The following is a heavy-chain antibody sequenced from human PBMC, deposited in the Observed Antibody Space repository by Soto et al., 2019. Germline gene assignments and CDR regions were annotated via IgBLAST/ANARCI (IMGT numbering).Heavy chain of an antibody. J-gene: IGHJ4*02. V-gene: IGHV1-69*13. CDR3: ASGIQLWLRRINNGYSG. CDR1: GGTFITYA. Sequence: SVKVSCKAPGGTFITYAISWVRQAPGQGLEWMGGIIPMFGTANYAQRFQDRVTITADESTNTVYMELSSLRSEDTAVYFCASGIQLWLRRINNGYSGWGQGTLVTSPQ. D-gene: IGHD5-18*01. CDR2: IIPMFGTA.